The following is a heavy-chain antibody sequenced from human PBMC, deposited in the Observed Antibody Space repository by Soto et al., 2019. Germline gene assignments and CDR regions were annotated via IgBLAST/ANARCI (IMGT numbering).Heavy chain of an antibody. D-gene: IGHD3-9*01. V-gene: IGHV3-23*01. CDR3: ARPKSAFERDYGFDI. CDR2: ISGSGGST. J-gene: IGHJ3*02. Sequence: EVQLLESGGGLVQPGGSLRLSCAASEFTFTSYAMSWVRQAPGKGLEWVSAISGSGGSTDYADSVKGRFTISRDSSKNTLYLQMNSLRAEDTAVYYCARPKSAFERDYGFDIWGQGTMVTVSS. CDR1: EFTFTSYA.